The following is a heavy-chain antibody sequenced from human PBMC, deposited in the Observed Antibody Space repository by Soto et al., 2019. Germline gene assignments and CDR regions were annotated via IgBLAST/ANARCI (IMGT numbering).Heavy chain of an antibody. D-gene: IGHD3-10*01. CDR2: INSDGSST. CDR1: GFTFSSYW. V-gene: IGHV3-74*01. CDR3: ARGFYTVSGSYYFDY. J-gene: IGHJ4*02. Sequence: PGGSLRLSCAASGFTFSSYWMHWVRQAPGKGLVWVSRINSDGSSTSYADSVKGRFTISRDNAKNTLYLQMNSLRAEDTAVYYCARGFYTVSGSYYFDYWGQGTLVTSPQ.